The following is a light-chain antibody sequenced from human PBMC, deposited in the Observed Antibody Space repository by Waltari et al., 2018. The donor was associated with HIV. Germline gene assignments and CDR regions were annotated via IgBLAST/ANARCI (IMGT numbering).Light chain of an antibody. CDR2: KND. CDR1: SSNLGTNT. J-gene: IGLJ2*01. CDR3: AGWDESLSGVI. V-gene: IGLV1-47*01. Sequence: QSVLTQPPSTSGTPGQKVTISCSGSSSNLGTNTVNWYHKLPGTAPKLLSYKNDQRPSGVPDRFSGSKSGASASLAIIGLRSGDEGDYYCAGWDESLSGVIFGGGTKLSVL.